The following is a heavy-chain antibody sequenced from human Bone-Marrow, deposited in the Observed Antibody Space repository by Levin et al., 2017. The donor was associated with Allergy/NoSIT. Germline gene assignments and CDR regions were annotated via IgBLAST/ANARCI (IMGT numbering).Heavy chain of an antibody. CDR3: ARDEGSTTVASPYYYFDY. Sequence: GGSLRLSCAASGFTFNTYAMNWVRQAPGKGLEWVSAISGRGDRAWYADSVKGRFTISRDNSKNTLYLQMNTLRVEDTAVYFCARDEGSTTVASPYYYFDYWGQGTLVTVSS. V-gene: IGHV3-23*01. D-gene: IGHD4-23*01. CDR2: ISGRGDRA. CDR1: GFTFNTYA. J-gene: IGHJ4*02.